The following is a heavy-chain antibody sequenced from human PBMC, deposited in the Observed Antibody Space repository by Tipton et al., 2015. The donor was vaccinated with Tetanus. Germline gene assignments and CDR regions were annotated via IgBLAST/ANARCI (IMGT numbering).Heavy chain of an antibody. V-gene: IGHV1-69*01. Sequence: QSGAEVKKPRSSVKVSCKASGGTFSSYAISWVRQAPGQGLEWMGGIIPIFGTANYAQKFQGRVTITADESTSTAYMELSSLRSEDTAVYYCARVTNYDILTGYPHPFDYWGQGTLVTVSS. CDR2: IIPIFGTA. CDR1: GGTFSSYA. J-gene: IGHJ4*02. D-gene: IGHD3-9*01. CDR3: ARVTNYDILTGYPHPFDY.